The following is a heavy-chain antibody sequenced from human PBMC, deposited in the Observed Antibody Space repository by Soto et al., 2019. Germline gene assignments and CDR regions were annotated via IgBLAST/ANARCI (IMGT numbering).Heavy chain of an antibody. CDR2: IDPNNGDT. CDR1: GYTFTGYS. D-gene: IGHD1-26*01. CDR3: AREWEPTRVPRADY. V-gene: IGHV1-2*02. J-gene: IGHJ4*02. Sequence: QVQLVQSGAEVKKPGASVKVSCKASGYTFTGYSIHWVRQAPGQGLEWMGWIDPNNGDTNNAQKFQGRVTMTRDTSITTAYMELPSLRSDDTAIYDCAREWEPTRVPRADYWGQGSLVTVSS.